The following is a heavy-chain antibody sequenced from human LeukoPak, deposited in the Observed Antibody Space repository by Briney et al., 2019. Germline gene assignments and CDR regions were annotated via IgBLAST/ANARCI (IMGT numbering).Heavy chain of an antibody. CDR1: VYTFTGYY. J-gene: IGHJ4*02. V-gene: IGHV1-2*06. D-gene: IGHD3-10*01. CDR3: AREGSGILWFGESYYYFDY. Sequence: ASVKVSCKASVYTFTGYYMHWVRQAPGQGLEWMGRINPNSGGTNYAQKFQGRVTMTRDTSISTAYMELSRLRSDDTAVYYCAREGSGILWFGESYYYFDYWGQGTLVTVSS. CDR2: INPNSGGT.